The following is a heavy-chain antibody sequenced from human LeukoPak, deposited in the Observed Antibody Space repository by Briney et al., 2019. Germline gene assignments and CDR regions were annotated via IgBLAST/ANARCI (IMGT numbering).Heavy chain of an antibody. CDR1: GYSISSGYY. Sequence: TASETLSLTCAVSGYSISSGYYGGWIRQPPGQGLEWIGYIYYSGLTNYTPSLNIRFTISVDTSKNHFSLKLSSVTAPDTAVYYCARVHGYCSSTSCYNWFDPWGQGTLVTVSS. CDR3: ARVHGYCSSTSCYNWFDP. V-gene: IGHV4-38-2*01. CDR2: IYYSGLT. J-gene: IGHJ5*02. D-gene: IGHD2-2*01.